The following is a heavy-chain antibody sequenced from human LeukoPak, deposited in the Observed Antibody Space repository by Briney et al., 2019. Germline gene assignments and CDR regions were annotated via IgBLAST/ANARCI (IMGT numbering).Heavy chain of an antibody. V-gene: IGHV1-69*06. Sequence: ASVKVSCKASGGTFSSYAISWVRQAPGQGLEWMGGIIPIFGTANYAQKFQGRVTITADKSTSTAYMELSSLRSEDTAVYYCARGGWTLRHFDWFDYWGQGTLVTVSS. CDR1: GGTFSSYA. J-gene: IGHJ4*02. CDR2: IIPIFGTA. CDR3: ARGGWTLRHFDWFDY. D-gene: IGHD3-9*01.